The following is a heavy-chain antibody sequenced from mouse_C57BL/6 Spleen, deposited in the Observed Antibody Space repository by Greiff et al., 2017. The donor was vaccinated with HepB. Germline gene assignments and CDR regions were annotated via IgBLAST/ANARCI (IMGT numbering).Heavy chain of an antibody. CDR2: INPSTGGT. Sequence: VQLQQSGPELVKPGASVKISCKASGYSFTGYYMNWVKQSPEKSLEWIGEINPSTGGTTYNQKFKAKATLTVDKSSSTAYMQLKSLTSEDSAVYYCARHYYYGSSYAMDYWGQGTSVTVSS. D-gene: IGHD1-1*01. CDR3: ARHYYYGSSYAMDY. V-gene: IGHV1-42*01. CDR1: GYSFTGYY. J-gene: IGHJ4*01.